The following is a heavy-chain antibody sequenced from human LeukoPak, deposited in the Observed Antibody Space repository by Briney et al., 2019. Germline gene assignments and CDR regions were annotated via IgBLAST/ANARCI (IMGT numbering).Heavy chain of an antibody. CDR1: GYTFNNFG. V-gene: IGHV1-18*01. D-gene: IGHD3-10*01. Sequence: ASVKVSCKTDGYTFNNFGISWVRQAPGQGLEWLGWVSVYDGKTNYAQTVRDRVTMTTDTSTGTAYMDLRSRRSDDTAIYYCARLDYASGSYYSAPLDHWGQGTLVTVSS. CDR2: VSVYDGKT. J-gene: IGHJ4*02. CDR3: ARLDYASGSYYSAPLDH.